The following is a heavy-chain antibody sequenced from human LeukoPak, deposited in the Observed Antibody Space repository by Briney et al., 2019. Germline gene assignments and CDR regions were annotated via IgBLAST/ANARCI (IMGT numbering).Heavy chain of an antibody. CDR1: GYTFTGYY. CDR3: AREGVDWNHSVYYFDY. J-gene: IGHJ4*02. D-gene: IGHD1-1*01. Sequence: AAVKVSFKASGYTFTGYYMHWVRQAPGQGREGMGWINPNSGGTNYAQKFQGRVTMTRDTFISTAYMELSRLRSDDTAVYYCAREGVDWNHSVYYFDYWGQGTLVTVSS. V-gene: IGHV1-2*02. CDR2: INPNSGGT.